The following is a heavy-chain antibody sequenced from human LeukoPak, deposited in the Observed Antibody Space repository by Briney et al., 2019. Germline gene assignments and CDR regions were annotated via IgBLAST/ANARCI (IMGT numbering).Heavy chain of an antibody. CDR3: ARGDGYNTHFYYYYYGMDV. CDR1: GYTFTSYD. CDR2: MNPNSGNT. Sequence: ASVKVSCKASGYTFTSYDINWVRQATGQGLEWMGWMNPNSGNTGYAQKFQGRVTMTRNTSISTAYMELSSLRSEDTAVYYCARGDGYNTHFYYYYYGMDVWGQGTTVTVSS. V-gene: IGHV1-8*01. D-gene: IGHD5-24*01. J-gene: IGHJ6*02.